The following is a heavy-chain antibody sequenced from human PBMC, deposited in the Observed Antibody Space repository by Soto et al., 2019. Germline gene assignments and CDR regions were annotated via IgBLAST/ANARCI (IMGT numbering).Heavy chain of an antibody. D-gene: IGHD3-22*01. V-gene: IGHV3-21*01. J-gene: IGHJ4*02. CDR2: ISSSSSYI. CDR1: GFTFSSYS. CDR3: ARADDSSGYYYTWYFDY. Sequence: EVQLVESGGGLVKPGGSLRLSCAASGFTFSSYSMNWVRQAPGKGLEWVSSISSSSSYIYYADSVKGRFTISRDNAKNXXYLQMNSLRAEDTAVYYCARADDSSGYYYTWYFDYWGQGTLVTVSS.